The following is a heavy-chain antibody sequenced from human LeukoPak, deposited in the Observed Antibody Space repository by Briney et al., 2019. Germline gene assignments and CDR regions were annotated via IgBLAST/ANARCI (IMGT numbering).Heavy chain of an antibody. CDR3: AREWKDIVVVPAASLHY. D-gene: IGHD2-2*01. Sequence: ASVKVSCKASGYTFTSYYMHWVRQAPGQGLEWMGIINPSGGSTSYAQKFQGRVTMTRDTSTSTVYMELSSLRSEDTAAYYCAREWKDIVVVPAASLHYWGQGTLVTVSS. CDR2: INPSGGST. CDR1: GYTFTSYY. V-gene: IGHV1-46*01. J-gene: IGHJ4*02.